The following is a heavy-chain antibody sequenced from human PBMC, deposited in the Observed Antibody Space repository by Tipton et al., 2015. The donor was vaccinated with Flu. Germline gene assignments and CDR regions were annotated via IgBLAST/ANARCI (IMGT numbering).Heavy chain of an antibody. CDR3: ASYDHRHIYSSSWAGARRAFDI. J-gene: IGHJ3*02. D-gene: IGHD6-13*01. CDR1: GRSISSGGYY. CDR2: IYYSGST. V-gene: IGHV4-31*03. Sequence: LRLSCTVSGRSISSGGYYWSWIRQHPGKGLEWIGYIYYSGSTYYNPSLKSRVTISVDTSKNQFSLKLSSVTAADTAVYYCASYDHRHIYSSSWAGARRAFDIWGQGTMVTVSS.